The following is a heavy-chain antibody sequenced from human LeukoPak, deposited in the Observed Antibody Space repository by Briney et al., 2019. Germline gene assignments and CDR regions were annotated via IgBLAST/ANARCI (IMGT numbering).Heavy chain of an antibody. D-gene: IGHD6-19*01. CDR2: INHSGST. V-gene: IGHV4-34*01. Sequence: SETLSLTCAVYGGSFSGYYWSWIRQPPGKGLEWIGEINHSGSTNYNPSLKSRVTISVDTSKNQFSLKLSSVTAADTAVYYCASVFGSSGWYDYYYYGMDVWGQGTMVTVSS. CDR3: ASVFGSSGWYDYYYYGMDV. J-gene: IGHJ6*02. CDR1: GGSFSGYY.